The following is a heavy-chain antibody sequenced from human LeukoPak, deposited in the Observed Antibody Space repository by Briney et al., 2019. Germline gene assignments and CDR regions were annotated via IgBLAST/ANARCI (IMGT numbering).Heavy chain of an antibody. CDR2: IYSGGST. CDR1: GFTVNSNY. V-gene: IGHV3-53*01. CDR3: ARGQWPTANGMDV. Sequence: GGSLRLSCAASGFTVNSNYMSWVRQAPGKGLEWVSVIYSGGSTYYADSVKGRFTISRDNSKNTPYLQMNSLRAEDTAVYYCARGQWPTANGMDVWGQGTTVTVSS. J-gene: IGHJ6*02. D-gene: IGHD6-19*01.